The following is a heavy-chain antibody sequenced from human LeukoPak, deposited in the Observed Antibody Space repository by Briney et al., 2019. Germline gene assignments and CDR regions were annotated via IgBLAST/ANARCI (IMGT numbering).Heavy chain of an antibody. CDR3: ARASHDYGDYSHFDY. J-gene: IGHJ4*02. D-gene: IGHD4-17*01. Sequence: PSETLSLTCAVSGGSISSGNWWSWVRQPPGKGLEWIGEIYHSGSTNYNPSLKTRVTISVDKSKNQFSLKLSSVTAADTAVYYCARASHDYGDYSHFDYWGQGTLVTVYS. V-gene: IGHV4-4*02. CDR1: GGSISSGNW. CDR2: IYHSGST.